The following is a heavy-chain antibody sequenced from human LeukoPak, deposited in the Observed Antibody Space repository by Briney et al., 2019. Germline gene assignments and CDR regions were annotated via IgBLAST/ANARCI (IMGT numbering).Heavy chain of an antibody. CDR1: GGSICSYY. D-gene: IGHD2-15*01. CDR3: ARDQSAAYFQH. J-gene: IGHJ1*01. CDR2: IYYSGST. Sequence: PSETLSLTCTVSGGSICSYYWSWIRQPPGKGLEWIGYIYYSGSTNYNPSLKSRVTISVDTSKNQFSLKLSSVTAADTAVYYCARDQSAAYFQHWGQGTLVTVSS. V-gene: IGHV4-59*01.